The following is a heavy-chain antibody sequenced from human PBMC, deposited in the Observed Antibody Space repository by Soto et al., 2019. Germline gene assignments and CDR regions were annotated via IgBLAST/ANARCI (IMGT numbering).Heavy chain of an antibody. CDR3: AKDLGGIAVAGTDYYYVMDV. D-gene: IGHD6-19*01. J-gene: IGHJ6*02. Sequence: QVQLVESGGGVVQPGRSLRLSCAASGFTFSNYAIHWVRQAPGKGLMWVAVISYDGSNKYYVDSVKGRFTISRDNSKNTLYLQMIRLRAEDTAVYFCAKDLGGIAVAGTDYYYVMDVWGQGTTVTVSS. CDR2: ISYDGSNK. CDR1: GFTFSNYA. V-gene: IGHV3-30*18.